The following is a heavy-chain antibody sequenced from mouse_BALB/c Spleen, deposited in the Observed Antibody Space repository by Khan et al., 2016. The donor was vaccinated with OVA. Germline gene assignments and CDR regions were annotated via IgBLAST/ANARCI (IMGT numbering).Heavy chain of an antibody. V-gene: IGHV3-6*02. Sequence: EVQLQESGPGLVKPSQSLSLTCSVTGYSITSGYRWNWIRQFPENKLEWMGYISYDGSNNYNPSHKNRISITRDTSKNQFFLKLNSVTTEDTATYYCARGGAVVPYWYFDVWGAGTTVTVSS. CDR2: ISYDGSN. CDR1: GYSITSGYR. CDR3: ARGGAVVPYWYFDV. J-gene: IGHJ1*01. D-gene: IGHD1-1*01.